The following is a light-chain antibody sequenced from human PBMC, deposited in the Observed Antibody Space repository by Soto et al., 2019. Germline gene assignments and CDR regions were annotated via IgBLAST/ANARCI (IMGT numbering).Light chain of an antibody. CDR1: QSLSSRY. CDR2: GAS. Sequence: EIVLTQSPGTLSLSPGERATLSCRASQSLSSRYLAWYQQKPGRAPRLLIYGASTTATGIPDRFSGIGSGTDYTLIISRLEPEDFAVYFCQQYGSSPNTFGQGTRLEIK. J-gene: IGKJ5*01. V-gene: IGKV3-20*01. CDR3: QQYGSSPNT.